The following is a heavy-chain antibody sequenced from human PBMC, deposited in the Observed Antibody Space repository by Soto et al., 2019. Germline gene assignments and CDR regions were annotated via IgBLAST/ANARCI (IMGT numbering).Heavy chain of an antibody. Sequence: SGRTLVNPTQALTLTCTFSGFSLTTTGMCVSWIRQPPGRALEWLALIDWDDTKYYSTSLRTRLAISKDTSKDQVVLTMTNMDPVDTATYYCARIQASGWYYFDSWGQGTLVTVSS. J-gene: IGHJ4*02. CDR1: GFSLTTTGMC. CDR3: ARIQASGWYYFDS. CDR2: IDWDDTK. D-gene: IGHD6-19*01. V-gene: IGHV2-70*01.